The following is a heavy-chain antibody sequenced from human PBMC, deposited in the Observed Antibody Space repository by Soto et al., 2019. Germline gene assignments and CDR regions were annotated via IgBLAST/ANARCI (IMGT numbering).Heavy chain of an antibody. CDR3: ASREPFYYDSSGYYPF. CDR1: GGTFSSYA. V-gene: IGHV1-69*06. J-gene: IGHJ4*02. Sequence: SVKVSCKASGGTFSSYAISWVRQAPGQGLEWMGGIIPIFGTANYAQKFQGRVTITADKSTSTAYMELSSLRSEDAAVYYCASREPFYYDSSGYYPFWGQGTLVTV. CDR2: IIPIFGTA. D-gene: IGHD3-22*01.